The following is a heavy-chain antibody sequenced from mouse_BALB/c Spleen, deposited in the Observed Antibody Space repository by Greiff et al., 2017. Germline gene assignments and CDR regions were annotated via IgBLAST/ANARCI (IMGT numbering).Heavy chain of an antibody. CDR3: ARNPLRWYFDV. CDR2: IWSGGST. D-gene: IGHD1-1*01. CDR1: GFSLTSYG. V-gene: IGHV2-4-1*01. Sequence: QVQLQQSGPGLVQPSQSLSITCTVSGFSLTSYGVHWVRQSPGKGLEWLGVIWSGGSTDYNAAFISRLSISKDNSKSQVFFKMNSLQADDTAIYYCARNPLRWYFDVWGAGTTVTVSS. J-gene: IGHJ1*01.